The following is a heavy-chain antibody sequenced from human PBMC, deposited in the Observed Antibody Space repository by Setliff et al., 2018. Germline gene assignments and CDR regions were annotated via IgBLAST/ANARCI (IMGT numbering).Heavy chain of an antibody. CDR1: GGSISSMSYY. D-gene: IGHD2-15*01. CDR2: IYHSGSS. CDR3: ARGCAAGACYSDYYYYMDV. Sequence: SETLSLTCTVSGGSISSMSYYWGWIRQPPGKGLEWIGSIYHSGSSYYNSSLRSRVTISVDTSKNQFSLKLKSVTAADTAMYYCARGCAAGACYSDYYYYMDVWGKGTTVTVSS. J-gene: IGHJ6*03. V-gene: IGHV4-39*07.